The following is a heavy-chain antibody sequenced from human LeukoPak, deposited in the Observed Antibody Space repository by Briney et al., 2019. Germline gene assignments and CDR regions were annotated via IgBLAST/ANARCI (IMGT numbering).Heavy chain of an antibody. CDR3: ARDPPITMVRGVTWFDP. CDR2: ISAYNGNT. V-gene: IGHV1-18*01. J-gene: IGHJ5*02. CDR1: GYTFTSYG. D-gene: IGHD3-10*01. Sequence: ASVKVSCKASGYTFTSYGISWVRQAPGQGLEWMGWISAYNGNTNYAQKLQGRVTMTTDTSTSTAYMELRSLRSDDTAVYYCARDPPITMVRGVTWFDPWGQGTLVTVSS.